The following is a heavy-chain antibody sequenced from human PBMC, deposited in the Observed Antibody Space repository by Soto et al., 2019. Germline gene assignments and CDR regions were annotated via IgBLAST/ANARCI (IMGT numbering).Heavy chain of an antibody. CDR3: AGGYYFGDY. D-gene: IGHD5-18*01. J-gene: IGHJ4*02. CDR1: GFTFSRYG. Sequence: QVQLVESGGGVVQPGRSLRLSCAASGFTFSRYGMHWIRQTPGKGLEWVAVISFDGSKKYYADSVKGRFTISRDNSKNTLYLQMNSLRAEDTAVYYCAGGYYFGDYWGQGTLVTVSS. CDR2: ISFDGSKK. V-gene: IGHV3-30*03.